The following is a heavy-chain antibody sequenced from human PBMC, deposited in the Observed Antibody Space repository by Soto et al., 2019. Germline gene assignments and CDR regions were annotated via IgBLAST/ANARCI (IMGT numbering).Heavy chain of an antibody. CDR1: GGSISSGDYS. Sequence: SETLSLTCAVSGGSISSGDYSWNWIRQPPGKGLEWIGYIYFGGSTYYNPSLQSRVTISVDRSKNQFSLRLSSVTAADTAVYYCARGQVVAAQHWGQGTLVTVSS. CDR3: ARGQVVAAQH. CDR2: IYFGGST. D-gene: IGHD2-15*01. V-gene: IGHV4-30-2*01. J-gene: IGHJ4*02.